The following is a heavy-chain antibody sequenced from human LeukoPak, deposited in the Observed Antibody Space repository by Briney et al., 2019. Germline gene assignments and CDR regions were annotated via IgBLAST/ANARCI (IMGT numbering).Heavy chain of an antibody. V-gene: IGHV3-48*04. Sequence: GGSLRLSCAASGFTFSTNVMNWIRQAPGKGLEWVSYISGDTNTIYYADSVKGRFTISRDNAKNSLYLQMNSLRAEDTAVYYCARVPVGATLYFDYWGQGTLVTVSS. D-gene: IGHD1-26*01. CDR1: GFTFSTNV. J-gene: IGHJ4*02. CDR2: ISGDTNTI. CDR3: ARVPVGATLYFDY.